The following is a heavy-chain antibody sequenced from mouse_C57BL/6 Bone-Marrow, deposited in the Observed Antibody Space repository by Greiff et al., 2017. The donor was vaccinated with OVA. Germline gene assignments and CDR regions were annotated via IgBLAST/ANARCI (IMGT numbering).Heavy chain of an antibody. V-gene: IGHV1-82*01. D-gene: IGHD2-5*01. CDR2: IYPGDGDT. Sequence: VQLQQSGPELVKPGASVKISCKASGYAFSSSWMNWVKQRSGKGLEWIGRIYPGDGDTNYNGKFKGKATLTADKSSSTAYMQLSSLTSEDSAVYFCARLRGSNYEFAYWGQGTLVTVSA. J-gene: IGHJ3*01. CDR3: ARLRGSNYEFAY. CDR1: GYAFSSSW.